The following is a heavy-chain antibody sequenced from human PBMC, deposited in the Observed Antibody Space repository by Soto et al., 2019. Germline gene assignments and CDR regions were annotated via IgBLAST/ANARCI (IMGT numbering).Heavy chain of an antibody. CDR1: GYTFTGYY. CDR3: ARGKDRVGATERCFDP. D-gene: IGHD1-26*01. Sequence: ASVKVSWKASGYTFTGYYMHWVRQAPGQGLEWMGWINPNSGGTNYAQKFQGRVTMNRDTSISTAYMELSRLRSEDTAPYYCARGKDRVGATERCFDPWGQGTLLTVSS. J-gene: IGHJ5*02. V-gene: IGHV1-2*02. CDR2: INPNSGGT.